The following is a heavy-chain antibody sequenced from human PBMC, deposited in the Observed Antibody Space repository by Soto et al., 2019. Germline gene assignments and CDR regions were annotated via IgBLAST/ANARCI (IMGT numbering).Heavy chain of an antibody. CDR1: GYTFTSYG. D-gene: IGHD6-19*01. CDR3: ARWSVSGWPEPDNWFDP. Sequence: ASVKVSCKASGYTFTSYGISWVRQAPGQGLEWMGWISAYNGNTNYAQKLQGRVTVTTDTSTSTAYMELRSLRSDDTAVYYCARWSVSGWPEPDNWFDPWGQGTLVTVSS. V-gene: IGHV1-18*04. J-gene: IGHJ5*02. CDR2: ISAYNGNT.